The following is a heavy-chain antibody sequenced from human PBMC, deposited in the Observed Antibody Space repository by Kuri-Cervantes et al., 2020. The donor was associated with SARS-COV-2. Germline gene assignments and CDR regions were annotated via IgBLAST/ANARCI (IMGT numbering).Heavy chain of an antibody. Sequence: ASVKVSCKASGYTFTSYDINWVRQATGQGLEWMGWMNPNSGNTGYAQKLQGRVTMTRDTSISTAYMELSRLRSDDTAVYYCARVVVVPAAQAPYYYYYMDVWGKGTTVTVSS. D-gene: IGHD2-2*01. CDR3: ARVVVVPAAQAPYYYYYMDV. CDR1: GYTFTSYD. J-gene: IGHJ6*03. V-gene: IGHV1-8*02. CDR2: MNPNSGNT.